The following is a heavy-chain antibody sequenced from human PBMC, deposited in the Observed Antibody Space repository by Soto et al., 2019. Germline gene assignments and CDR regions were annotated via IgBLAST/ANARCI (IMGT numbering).Heavy chain of an antibody. CDR3: TREGRYCSGGSCYDPNWFDP. D-gene: IGHD2-15*01. Sequence: ASVKVSCKASGYTFTSYYMHWVRQAPGQGLEWMGIINPSGGSTSYAQKFQGRVTMTRDTSTSTVYMELSSLRSEDTAVYYCTREGRYCSGGSCYDPNWFDPWGQGTLVTVSS. J-gene: IGHJ5*02. CDR1: GYTFTSYY. V-gene: IGHV1-46*01. CDR2: INPSGGST.